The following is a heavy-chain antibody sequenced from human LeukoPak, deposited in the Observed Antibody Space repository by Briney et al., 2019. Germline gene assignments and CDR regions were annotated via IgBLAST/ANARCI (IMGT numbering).Heavy chain of an antibody. D-gene: IGHD2-21*02. J-gene: IGHJ1*01. Sequence: SETLSLTCTVSGASITSYYWSRIRQPPGKALEWIGYIYYSGSTNYNPSLKSRVTISVDTSKNQFSLKLRSVTAADTAVYYCASEVVTSIEYFQHWGQGTLVTVSS. CDR2: IYYSGST. CDR3: ASEVVTSIEYFQH. V-gene: IGHV4-59*01. CDR1: GASITSYY.